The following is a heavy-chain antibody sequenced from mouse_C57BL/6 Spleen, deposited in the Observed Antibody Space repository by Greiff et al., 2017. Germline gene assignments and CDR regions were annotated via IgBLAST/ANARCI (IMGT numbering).Heavy chain of an antibody. Sequence: VQLQQSGAELVKPGASVKISCKASGYAFSSYWMNWVKQRPGKGLEWIGQIYPGDGDTNYNGKFKGKATLTADKSSSTAYMQRSSLTSEDSAVYFCSRYGTTVVEDYAMDYWGQGTSVTVAS. D-gene: IGHD1-1*01. CDR3: SRYGTTVVEDYAMDY. CDR2: IYPGDGDT. CDR1: GYAFSSYW. J-gene: IGHJ4*01. V-gene: IGHV1-80*01.